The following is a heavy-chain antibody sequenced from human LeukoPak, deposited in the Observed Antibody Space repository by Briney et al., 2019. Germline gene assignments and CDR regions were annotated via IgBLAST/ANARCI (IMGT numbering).Heavy chain of an antibody. Sequence: GGSLRLSCAVSGVTVSSSYMNWVRQAPGKGLVWVSRINSDGSSPCYADSVKGRFTISRDNAKNTLYLQMNSLRAEDTAVYYCARGDWGYCSSTSCRSPYDYWGQGTLVTVSS. J-gene: IGHJ4*02. V-gene: IGHV3-74*01. D-gene: IGHD2-2*01. CDR3: ARGDWGYCSSTSCRSPYDY. CDR2: INSDGSSP. CDR1: GVTVSSSY.